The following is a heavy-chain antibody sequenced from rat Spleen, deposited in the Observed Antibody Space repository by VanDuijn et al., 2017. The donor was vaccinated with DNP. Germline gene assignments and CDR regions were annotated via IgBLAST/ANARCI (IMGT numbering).Heavy chain of an antibody. CDR3: STLNYYASLSGYFDY. CDR1: GFTFSDYN. Sequence: EVQLVETGGGLLQPGRSLKLSCAASGFTFSDYNMAWVRQAPKKGLEWVATIIYDGSRTYYRDSVKGRFTISRDNAKSTLYPQMNSLRSEDTATYYCSTLNYYASLSGYFDYWGQGVMVTVSS. V-gene: IGHV5S10*01. D-gene: IGHD1-12*01. CDR2: IIYDGSRT. J-gene: IGHJ2*01.